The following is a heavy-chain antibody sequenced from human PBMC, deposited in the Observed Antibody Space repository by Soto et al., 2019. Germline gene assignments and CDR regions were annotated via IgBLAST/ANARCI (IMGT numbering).Heavy chain of an antibody. CDR2: VENSGST. Sequence: SETLSLTCTVSGGSVSSGDFYWSWIRQPPGKGLEWIGNVENSGSTKYNPSLKSRVTISVDTSKNQFSLKLSSVTGADTAVYYCARERGDSHWIDPWGQGTLVTVSS. CDR1: GGSVSSGDFY. V-gene: IGHV4-61*08. D-gene: IGHD2-21*01. J-gene: IGHJ5*02. CDR3: ARERGDSHWIDP.